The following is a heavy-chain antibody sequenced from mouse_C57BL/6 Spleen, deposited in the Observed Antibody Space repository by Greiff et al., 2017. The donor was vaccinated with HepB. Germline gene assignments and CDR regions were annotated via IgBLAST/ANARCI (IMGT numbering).Heavy chain of an antibody. CDR3: GRAGGLYGRGWLAD. J-gene: IGHJ3*01. D-gene: IGHD1-1*01. CDR2: INPSTGGT. Sequence: EVQLQQSGPELVKPGASVKISCKASGYSFTGYYMNWVKQSPEKSLEWIGEINPSTGGTTYNQKFKAKATLTVDKSSSTAYMQLKSLTSEDSAVYYCGRAGGLYGRGWLADWGRGTLVTVSA. V-gene: IGHV1-42*01. CDR1: GYSFTGYY.